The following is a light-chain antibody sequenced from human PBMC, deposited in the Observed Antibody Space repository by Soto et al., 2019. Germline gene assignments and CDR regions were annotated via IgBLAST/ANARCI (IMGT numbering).Light chain of an antibody. V-gene: IGKV1-39*01. CDR1: QSISSY. CDR3: QPSYSTPFT. J-gene: IGKJ3*01. CDR2: AAS. Sequence: DIQMTQSPSSLSASVGDRVTITCRASQSISSYLNWYQQKPGKAPKLLIYAASSLQSGVPSRFSGSGSGTDFTLTISSLQPEEFATYYCQPSYSTPFTFGPGTKVDIK.